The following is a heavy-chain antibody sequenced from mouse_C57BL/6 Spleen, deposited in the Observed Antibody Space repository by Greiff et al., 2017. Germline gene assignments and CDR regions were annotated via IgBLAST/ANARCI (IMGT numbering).Heavy chain of an antibody. CDR3: AATAQATSFAY. CDR2: ILPGSGST. J-gene: IGHJ3*01. V-gene: IGHV1-9*01. D-gene: IGHD3-2*02. Sequence: VQLQQSGAELMKPGASVKLSCKATGYTFTGYWIEWVKQRPGHGLGWIGEILPGSGSTNYTEKFKGKATFTADTSSNTAYMQLSSLTTEDSAIYYCAATAQATSFAYWGQGTLVTVSA. CDR1: GYTFTGYW.